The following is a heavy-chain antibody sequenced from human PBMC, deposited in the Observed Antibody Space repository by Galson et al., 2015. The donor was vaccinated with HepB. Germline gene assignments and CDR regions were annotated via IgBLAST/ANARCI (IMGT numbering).Heavy chain of an antibody. CDR3: ARDRAGLEDDYYYFMDV. J-gene: IGHJ6*03. Sequence: SVKVSCKASGYSFIYYGITWVRQAPGQGLEWMGWISAYNGKTKSAQSLQDKITMTTDTSTSTAYMEVRSLRSDDTAVYYCARDRAGLEDDYYYFMDVWGKGTAITVSS. D-gene: IGHD6-19*01. V-gene: IGHV1-18*01. CDR2: ISAYNGKT. CDR1: GYSFIYYG.